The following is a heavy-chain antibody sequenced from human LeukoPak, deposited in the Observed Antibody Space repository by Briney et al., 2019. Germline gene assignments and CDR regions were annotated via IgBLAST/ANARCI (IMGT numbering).Heavy chain of an antibody. Sequence: SETLSLTCTVSGGSISSYYWSWVRQPPGEGLEWIGYIYYSGSTNHNPSLKSRVTMSVDTSKNQFSLKLNSVTAADTAVYYCARDRQHRDAFDIWGQGTMVTVSS. CDR3: ARDRQHRDAFDI. CDR1: GGSISSYY. V-gene: IGHV4-59*01. CDR2: IYYSGST. J-gene: IGHJ3*02.